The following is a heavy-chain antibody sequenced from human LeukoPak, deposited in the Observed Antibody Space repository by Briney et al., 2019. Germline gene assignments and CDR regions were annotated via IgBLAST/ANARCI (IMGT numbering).Heavy chain of an antibody. D-gene: IGHD3-22*01. CDR2: ISYDGSSK. V-gene: IGHV3-30*04. CDR1: GFTFSTYA. Sequence: GGSLRLSCAASGFTFSTYAMHWVRQAPGKGLEWVAVISYDGSSKYYADSVKGRFTISRDNSKNTLYLQMNSLRAEDTAVYYCAKGYYYDSSGYSEYFQHWGQGTLVTVSS. J-gene: IGHJ1*01. CDR3: AKGYYYDSSGYSEYFQH.